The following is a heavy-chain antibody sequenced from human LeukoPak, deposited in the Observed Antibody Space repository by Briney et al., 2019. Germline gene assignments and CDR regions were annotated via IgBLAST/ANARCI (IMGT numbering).Heavy chain of an antibody. CDR2: INHSGST. CDR1: GGSFSGYY. CDR3: ARGVWNSGWDFDY. D-gene: IGHD5-12*01. Sequence: SETLSLTCAVYGGSFSGYYWSWIRRPPGKGLEWIGEINHSGSTNYNPSLKSRVTISVDTSKNQFSLKLSSVTAADTAVYYCARGVWNSGWDFDYWGQGTLVTVSS. V-gene: IGHV4-34*01. J-gene: IGHJ4*02.